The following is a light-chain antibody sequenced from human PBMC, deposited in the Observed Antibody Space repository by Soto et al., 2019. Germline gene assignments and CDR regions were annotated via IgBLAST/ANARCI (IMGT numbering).Light chain of an antibody. V-gene: IGLV1-47*01. Sequence: QSVLTQPPSASGTPGQRVTISCSGSSSNIRSNYVYWYHQLPGTAPKLLIYRNNQRPSGVPDRFSGSKSGTSASLAIGGLRSEDEADDFCASWDDSLSGYVFGTGTKLTVL. CDR2: RNN. CDR1: SSNIRSNY. CDR3: ASWDDSLSGYV. J-gene: IGLJ1*01.